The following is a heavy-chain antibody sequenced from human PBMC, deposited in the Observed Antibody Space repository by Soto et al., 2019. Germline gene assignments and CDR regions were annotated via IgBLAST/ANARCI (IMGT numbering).Heavy chain of an antibody. CDR1: GYSFTSYD. Sequence: QVQLVQSGAEVKKPGASVKVSCKASGYSFTSYDINWVRQATGQGLEWMGWMNPNSGNTGYAQKFQGRVTMARTTSLSTAYLGPTSLRSEDTAVYYCARYKAGYFDLWGCGTLVTVSS. CDR3: ARYKAGYFDL. V-gene: IGHV1-8*01. CDR2: MNPNSGNT. D-gene: IGHD1-20*01. J-gene: IGHJ2*01.